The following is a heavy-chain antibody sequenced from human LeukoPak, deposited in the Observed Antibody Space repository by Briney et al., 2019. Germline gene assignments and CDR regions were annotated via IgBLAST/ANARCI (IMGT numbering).Heavy chain of an antibody. CDR1: GYSFTSYW. Sequence: GESLKISCKGSGYSFTSYWIGWVRQMPGKGLEWMGIIYPGDSDTRYSPSFQGQVTISADKSISTAYLQRSSLKASDTAMYYCARQVAVGATRSTLDYWGQGTLVTVSS. V-gene: IGHV5-51*01. J-gene: IGHJ4*02. CDR2: IYPGDSDT. CDR3: ARQVAVGATRSTLDY. D-gene: IGHD1-26*01.